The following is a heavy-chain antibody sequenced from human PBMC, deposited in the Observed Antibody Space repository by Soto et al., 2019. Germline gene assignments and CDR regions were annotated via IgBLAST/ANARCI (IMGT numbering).Heavy chain of an antibody. CDR2: IYHSGST. CDR3: ARRRGFPYYYGMDV. D-gene: IGHD5-12*01. CDR1: GGSISSGGYS. Sequence: QLQLQESGSGLVKPSQTLSLTCAVSGGSISSGGYSWSWIRQPPGKGLEWIGYIYHSGSTYYNPSLKRRVTLXVXRXXNQVSLKLSSVTAADTAVYYCARRRGFPYYYGMDVWGQGTTVTVSS. J-gene: IGHJ6*02. V-gene: IGHV4-30-2*01.